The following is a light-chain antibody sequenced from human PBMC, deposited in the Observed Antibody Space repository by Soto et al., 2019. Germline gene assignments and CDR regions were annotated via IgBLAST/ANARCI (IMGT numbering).Light chain of an antibody. CDR1: SSDVGRYKY. CDR2: EVS. CDR3: SSYTSTNTGV. J-gene: IGLJ2*01. Sequence: QSALTQPASVSGSPGQSITISCAGTSSDVGRYKYVSWYQQHPGKAPKLMIYEVSNRPSGVSDRFSGSKSGNTASLTISGLQAEDEADYYCSSYTSTNTGVFGGGTKVTVL. V-gene: IGLV2-14*01.